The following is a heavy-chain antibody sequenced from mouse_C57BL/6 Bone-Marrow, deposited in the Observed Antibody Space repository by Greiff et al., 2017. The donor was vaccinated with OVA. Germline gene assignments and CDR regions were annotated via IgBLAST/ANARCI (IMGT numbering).Heavy chain of an antibody. V-gene: IGHV1-55*01. CDR3: ARGGYGNYFYYAMDY. Sequence: QVQLQQPGAELVKPGASVKMSCKASGYTFTSYWITWVKQRPGQGLEWIGDIYPGSGSTNYNEKFKSKATLTVDTSSSTAYMQLSSLTSEDSAVYYCARGGYGNYFYYAMDYWGQGTSVTVSS. CDR1: GYTFTSYW. D-gene: IGHD2-1*01. CDR2: IYPGSGST. J-gene: IGHJ4*01.